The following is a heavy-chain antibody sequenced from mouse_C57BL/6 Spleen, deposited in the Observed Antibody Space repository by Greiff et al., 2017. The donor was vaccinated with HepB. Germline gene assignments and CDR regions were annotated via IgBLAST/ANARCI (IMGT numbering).Heavy chain of an antibody. Sequence: QVHVKQPGAELVKPGASVKMSCKASGYTFTSYWITWVKQRPGQGLEWIGDIYPGSGSTNYNEKFKSKATLTVDTSSSTAYMQLSSLTSEDSAVYYCARGNPYYAMDYWGQGTSVTVSS. CDR3: ARGNPYYAMDY. CDR2: IYPGSGST. J-gene: IGHJ4*01. V-gene: IGHV1-55*01. CDR1: GYTFTSYW.